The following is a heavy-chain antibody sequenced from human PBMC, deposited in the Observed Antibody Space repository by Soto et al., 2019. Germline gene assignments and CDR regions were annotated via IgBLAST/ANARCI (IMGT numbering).Heavy chain of an antibody. CDR2: MNPSTGNT. Sequence: QVQLVQSGAEVKKPGASVKVSCKASGYTFTSYDIIWVRQATGQGLEWMGWMNPSTGNTDSAEKFQGRLTMTRNTSISTVYMELSSLSFEDTAVYYCARDRIIVAGGFETWGQGTLVTVSA. V-gene: IGHV1-8*01. J-gene: IGHJ5*02. D-gene: IGHD6-19*01. CDR3: ARDRIIVAGGFET. CDR1: GYTFTSYD.